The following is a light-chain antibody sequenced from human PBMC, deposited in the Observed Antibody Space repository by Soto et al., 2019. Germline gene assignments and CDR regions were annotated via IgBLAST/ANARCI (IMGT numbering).Light chain of an antibody. CDR2: GNT. V-gene: IGLV1-40*01. CDR3: CSYAGSYTFV. J-gene: IGLJ1*01. CDR1: TSNIGAGYD. Sequence: QSVLTQPPSVSGAPGQRVTLSCTGNTSNIGAGYDVHWYQQIPGKAPQLLIYGNTNRPSGVPDRFSASKSGTSASLAITGLQAEDEADYYCCSYAGSYTFVFGTGTKLTVL.